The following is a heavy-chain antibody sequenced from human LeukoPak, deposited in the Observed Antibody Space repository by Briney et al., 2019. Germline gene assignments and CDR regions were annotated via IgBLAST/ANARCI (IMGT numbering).Heavy chain of an antibody. CDR3: AKGAMIVVVTYFDY. J-gene: IGHJ4*02. CDR2: ISYDGSNK. V-gene: IGHV3-30*04. Sequence: GRSLRLSCAASGFTFSSYAMHWVRQAPGKGLEWVAVISYDGSNKYYADSVKGRFTISRDNSKNTLYLQMNSLRAEDTALYYCAKGAMIVVVTYFDYWGQGTLVTVSS. CDR1: GFTFSSYA. D-gene: IGHD3-22*01.